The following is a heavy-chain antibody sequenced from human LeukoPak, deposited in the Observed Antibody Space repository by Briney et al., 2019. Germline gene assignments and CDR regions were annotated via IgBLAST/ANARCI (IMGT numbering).Heavy chain of an antibody. Sequence: GGSPRLSCAAPGFTFSSYGMHWGRPGPGKGPGGVAVLSYDGNYKYYADSVKGRFAISRDNSENTLYLQMNSLRAEDTAVYYCARYAEYAVSTPCYWGQGTLVTVSS. CDR3: ARYAEYAVSTPCY. D-gene: IGHD2-8*01. CDR1: GFTFSSYG. J-gene: IGHJ4*02. V-gene: IGHV3-30*03. CDR2: LSYDGNYK.